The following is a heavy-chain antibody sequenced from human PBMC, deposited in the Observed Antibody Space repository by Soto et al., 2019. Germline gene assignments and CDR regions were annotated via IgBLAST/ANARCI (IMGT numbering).Heavy chain of an antibody. CDR3: AHRQPQCSGGGCKSRYFDY. Sequence: SGPTLVNPTQTLTLTCTFSGFSLSTTDVGVGWIRQPPGKALEWLALIYWNDDKRYSPSLKSRLTITKDTSKNQVVLTMTDMGPVDTATYYCAHRQPQCSGGGCKSRYFDYWGQGILVTVSS. CDR1: GFSLSTTDVG. D-gene: IGHD2-15*01. J-gene: IGHJ4*02. V-gene: IGHV2-5*01. CDR2: IYWNDDK.